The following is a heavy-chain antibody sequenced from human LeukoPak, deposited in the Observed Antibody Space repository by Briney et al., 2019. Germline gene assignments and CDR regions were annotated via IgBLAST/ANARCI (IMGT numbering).Heavy chain of an antibody. CDR1: GGSISSGGYY. CDR3: ARDSGYGSGSYGVDY. J-gene: IGHJ4*02. CDR2: IYHSGST. Sequence: PSETLSLTCTVSGGSISSGGYYWSWIRQPPGKGLEWIGYIYHSGSTYYNPSLKSRVTISVDRSKNQFSLKLSSVTAADTAVYYCARDSGYGSGSYGVDYWGQGTLVTVSS. V-gene: IGHV4-30-2*01. D-gene: IGHD3-10*01.